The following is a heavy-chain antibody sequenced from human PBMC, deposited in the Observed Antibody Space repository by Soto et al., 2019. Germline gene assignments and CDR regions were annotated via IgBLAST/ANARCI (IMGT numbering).Heavy chain of an antibody. CDR3: AKDAIPGDGIWLMDS. CDR1: GVTFRRYA. CDR2: LLRSGSSA. Sequence: GEALKLSFSGCGVTFRRYARTCARQAQRKGLEWVSSLLRSGSSAYYADSVRGRFTISSETSANSLYLQMDNLRAEDTAIYYCAKDAIPGDGIWLMDSWVQGTVVTVSS. V-gene: IGHV3-23*01. J-gene: IGHJ5*02. D-gene: IGHD4-17*01.